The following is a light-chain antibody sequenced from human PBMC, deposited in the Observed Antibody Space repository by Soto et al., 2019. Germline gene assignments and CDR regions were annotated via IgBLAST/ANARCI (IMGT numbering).Light chain of an antibody. V-gene: IGLV1-47*01. CDR1: SSNIGSNY. J-gene: IGLJ2*01. Sequence: QAVVTQPPSASGTPGQRVTISCSGSSSNIGSNYVYWYQQLPGTAPKLLIYRNNQRPSGVPDRFSGSKSGTSASLAISGLRSEDEADYYCAAWDDSLSGLVVFGGGTKVTVL. CDR2: RNN. CDR3: AAWDDSLSGLVV.